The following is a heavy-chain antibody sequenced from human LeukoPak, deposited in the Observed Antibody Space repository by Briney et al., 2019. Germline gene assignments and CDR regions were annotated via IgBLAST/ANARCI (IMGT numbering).Heavy chain of an antibody. CDR1: GFEFNIYG. CDR2: ISGRGDTT. Sequence: GGSLRLSCAASGFEFNIYGMNWVRQAPGKGLEWVSGISGRGDTTSYADSVKGRFIISRDISKNTLYLQMNGLRPDDTAVYYCAKDDSALWFGELSHYFNWWGQGTLVTVSS. V-gene: IGHV3-23*01. J-gene: IGHJ4*02. D-gene: IGHD3-10*01. CDR3: AKDDSALWFGELSHYFNW.